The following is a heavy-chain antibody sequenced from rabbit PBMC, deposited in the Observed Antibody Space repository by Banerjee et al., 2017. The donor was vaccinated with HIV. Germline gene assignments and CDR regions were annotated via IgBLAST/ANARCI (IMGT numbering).Heavy chain of an antibody. Sequence: QEQLEESGGDLVKPEGSLTLTCTASGFSFSSSDYMCWVRQAPGKGLEWIACINVITGKAVYASWAKGRFNLSKTSSTTVTLQMTSLTAADTATYFCASDIHGYGVFDLWGQGTLVTVS. D-gene: IGHD6-1*01. V-gene: IGHV1S45*01. J-gene: IGHJ4*01. CDR1: GFSFSSSDY. CDR3: ASDIHGYGVFDL. CDR2: INVITGKA.